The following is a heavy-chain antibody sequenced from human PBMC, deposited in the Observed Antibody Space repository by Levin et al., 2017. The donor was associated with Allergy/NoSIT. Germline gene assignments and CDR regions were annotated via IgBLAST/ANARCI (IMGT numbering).Heavy chain of an antibody. J-gene: IGHJ4*02. CDR3: AREYSSSWSGGGSLFDY. V-gene: IGHV4-61*02. CDR2: IYTSGST. CDR1: GGSIRSGSYY. D-gene: IGHD6-13*01. Sequence: SPTLSLPCTVSGGSIRSGSYYWSWIRQPAGKGLEWIGRIYTSGSTNYNPSLKSRVTISVDTSKNQFSLKLSSVTAADTAVYYCAREYSSSWSGGGSLFDYWGQGTLVTVSS.